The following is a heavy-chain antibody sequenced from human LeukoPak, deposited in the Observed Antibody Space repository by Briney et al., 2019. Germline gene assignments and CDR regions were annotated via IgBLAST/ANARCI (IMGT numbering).Heavy chain of an antibody. CDR1: GFTFSSYS. CDR2: ISSSSSYI. J-gene: IGHJ5*02. CDR3: ARPSTVCSGGSCYPNGWFDP. V-gene: IGHV3-21*01. Sequence: GGSLRLSCAASGFTFSSYSMNWVRQAPGKGLEWVSSISSSSSYIYYADSVKGRFTISRDNAENSLYLQMNSLRAEDTAVYYCARPSTVCSGGSCYPNGWFDPWGQGTLVTVSS. D-gene: IGHD2-15*01.